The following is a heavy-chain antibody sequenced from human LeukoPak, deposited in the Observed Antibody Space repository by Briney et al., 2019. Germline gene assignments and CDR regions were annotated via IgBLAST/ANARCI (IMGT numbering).Heavy chain of an antibody. CDR2: INPNSGNT. J-gene: IGHJ6*03. CDR1: GGTFSSYA. CDR3: ARGYSSSWYYYYYMDV. D-gene: IGHD6-13*01. V-gene: IGHV1-8*02. Sequence: GASVKVSCKASGGTFSSYAISWVRQAPGQGLEWMGWINPNSGNTGYAQKFQGRVTMTRNTSISTAYMELSSLRSEDTAVYYCARGYSSSWYYYYYMDVWGKGTTVTISS.